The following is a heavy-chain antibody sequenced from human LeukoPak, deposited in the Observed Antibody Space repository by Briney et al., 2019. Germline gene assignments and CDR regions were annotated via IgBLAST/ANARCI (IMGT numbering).Heavy chain of an antibody. V-gene: IGHV3-30*18. CDR1: GFTFSSYG. CDR3: AKWADSSVDY. CDR2: ISYDGSNK. D-gene: IGHD6-6*01. Sequence: GGSLRLSCAASGFTFSSYGMHWVRQAPGKGLEWVAVISYDGSNKYYADSVKGRFTISRDNSKNTLYLRMNSLRVEDTAVYYCAKWADSSVDYWGQGTLVTVSS. J-gene: IGHJ4*02.